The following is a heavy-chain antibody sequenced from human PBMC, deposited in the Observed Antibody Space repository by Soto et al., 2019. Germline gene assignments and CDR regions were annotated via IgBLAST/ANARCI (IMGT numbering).Heavy chain of an antibody. J-gene: IGHJ6*02. CDR2: TYYSGSP. CDR1: GGSISSGDSY. CDR3: AREGAASYSYYYGTDV. D-gene: IGHD3-16*01. Sequence: ASETLSLTCTVSGGSISSGDSYWSWIRQSPGKGLEWIGYTYYSGSPFYNPSLASRVTISVDTSKNQFSLKLNSVTAADTAVYYCAREGAASYSYYYGTDVWGQGTTVTVSS. V-gene: IGHV4-30-4*01.